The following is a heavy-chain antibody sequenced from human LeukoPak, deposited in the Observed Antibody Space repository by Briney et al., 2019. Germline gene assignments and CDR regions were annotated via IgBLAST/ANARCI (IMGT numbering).Heavy chain of an antibody. CDR3: ARDDYGSGSWNDY. D-gene: IGHD3-10*01. CDR2: ISSTSSTI. V-gene: IGHV3-48*01. CDR1: GFTFSSYS. Sequence: GGSLRLSCAASGFTFSSYSMNWVRQAPGKGLEWVSYISSTSSTIYYVDSVKGRFTISRDNAKNSLYLQMNSLRAEDTAVYYCARDDYGSGSWNDYWGQGTLVTVSS. J-gene: IGHJ4*02.